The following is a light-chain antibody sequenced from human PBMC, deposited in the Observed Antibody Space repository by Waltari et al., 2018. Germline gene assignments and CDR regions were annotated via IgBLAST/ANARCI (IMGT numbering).Light chain of an antibody. Sequence: SYELTQPPSVSVSPGQTARITCSGDTLANRFAYWYQQKPGQAPLLLIYKDTQRPSGIPERFSGSTSGTTVNLTINAIQAEDEADYYCQSADSNTLSVFASGTKVTVL. V-gene: IGLV3-25*03. CDR2: KDT. CDR3: QSADSNTLSV. CDR1: TLANRF. J-gene: IGLJ1*01.